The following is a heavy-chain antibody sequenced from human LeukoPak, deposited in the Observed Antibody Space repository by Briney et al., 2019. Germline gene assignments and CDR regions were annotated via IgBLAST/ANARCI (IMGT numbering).Heavy chain of an antibody. J-gene: IGHJ4*02. CDR3: ATSTTYIAVAVPFDY. CDR2: ISGSGGST. CDR1: GFTFNSYA. D-gene: IGHD6-19*01. V-gene: IGHV3-23*01. Sequence: GGSLRLSCAASGFTFNSYAMSWVRQAPGKGLEWVSAISGSGGSTYYADSVKGRFTISRDNSKNTLYLQMNSLRAEDTAVYYCATSTTYIAVAVPFDYWGQGTLVTVSS.